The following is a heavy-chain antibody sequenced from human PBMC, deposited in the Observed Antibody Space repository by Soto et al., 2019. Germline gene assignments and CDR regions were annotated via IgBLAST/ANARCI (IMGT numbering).Heavy chain of an antibody. J-gene: IGHJ4*02. CDR3: ARSGNEGAVDY. CDR1: GDAVSWNSVA. Sequence: SSTLTDTCPITGDAVSWNSVAWNLLKHSPSRGLGWLGRTYYRSKWYNEYAVSVKSRIIINPDTSKNQFSLQLNSVTPEDTAVYYCARSGNEGAVDYWGQGTLVT. V-gene: IGHV6-1*01. CDR2: TYYRSKWYN. D-gene: IGHD1-26*01.